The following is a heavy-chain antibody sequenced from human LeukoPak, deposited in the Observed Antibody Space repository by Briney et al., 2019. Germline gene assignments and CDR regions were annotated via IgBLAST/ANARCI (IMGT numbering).Heavy chain of an antibody. CDR3: ARRAGSYSHSYDY. J-gene: IGHJ4*02. V-gene: IGHV3-23*01. CDR1: GFTFTSDA. Sequence: PGGSLRLSCVASGFTFTSDAMSWVRQAPGKGLEWVSALRGGDRHYAGSVKGRFTISGDNSKNTLYLQMNSLRAEDTAVYYCARRAGSYSHSYDYWGQGTLVTVSS. D-gene: IGHD2-15*01. CDR2: LRGGDR.